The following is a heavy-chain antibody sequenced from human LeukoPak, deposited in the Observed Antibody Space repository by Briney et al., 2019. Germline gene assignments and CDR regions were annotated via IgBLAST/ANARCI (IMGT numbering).Heavy chain of an antibody. Sequence: GGSLRLSCAASGFTFSSYAMHWVRQAPGKGLEYVSAISSNGGSTYYANSVRGRFTISRDNSKNTLYLQMGSLRAEDMAVYYCARAPSLGYCSGGSCYIDYWGQGTLVTVSS. D-gene: IGHD2-15*01. V-gene: IGHV3-64*01. CDR3: ARAPSLGYCSGGSCYIDY. CDR2: ISSNGGST. CDR1: GFTFSSYA. J-gene: IGHJ4*02.